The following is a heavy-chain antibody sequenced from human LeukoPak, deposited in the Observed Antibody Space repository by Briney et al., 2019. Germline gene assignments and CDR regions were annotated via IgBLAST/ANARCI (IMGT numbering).Heavy chain of an antibody. V-gene: IGHV4-59*08. D-gene: IGHD6-13*01. CDR3: ARRPYSSSWTLYMDV. J-gene: IGHJ6*03. CDR1: GGSISSYY. CDR2: IYYSGST. Sequence: SETLSLTCTVSGGSISSYYWSWIRQPPGKGLEWIGYIYYSGSTNYNPSLKSRVTISVDTSKNQFSLKLSSVTAADTAVYYCARRPYSSSWTLYMDVWGKGTTVTVSS.